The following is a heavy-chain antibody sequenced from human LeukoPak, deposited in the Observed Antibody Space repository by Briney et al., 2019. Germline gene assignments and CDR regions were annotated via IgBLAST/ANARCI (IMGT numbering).Heavy chain of an antibody. CDR3: ARDPSTVVTPFDY. Sequence: GGSLRLSCAASGFTFSSYGMHWVRQAPGKGLEWVAFIRYDGSNKYYADSVKGRFTISRDNSKNTLYLQMNSLRAEDTAVYYCARDPSTVVTPFDYWGQGTLVTVSS. CDR1: GFTFSSYG. V-gene: IGHV3-30*02. CDR2: IRYDGSNK. D-gene: IGHD4-23*01. J-gene: IGHJ4*02.